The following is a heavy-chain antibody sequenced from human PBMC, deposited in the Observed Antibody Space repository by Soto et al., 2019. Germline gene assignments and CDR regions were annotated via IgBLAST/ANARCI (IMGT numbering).Heavy chain of an antibody. Sequence: EVQLLESGGGLVQPGGSLRLSCETSGFSFNTYAMTWVRQAPGMGLEWVAVINYSGRTTFHAQSVKGRFTISRDNSRNAVFLQMDSLRAEDTAVYYGVKQRGSGKTYYYSMDVWGLGTTVIVSS. CDR2: INYSGRTT. J-gene: IGHJ6*02. CDR1: GFSFNTYA. CDR3: VKQRGSGKTYYYSMDV. V-gene: IGHV3-23*01. D-gene: IGHD3-10*01.